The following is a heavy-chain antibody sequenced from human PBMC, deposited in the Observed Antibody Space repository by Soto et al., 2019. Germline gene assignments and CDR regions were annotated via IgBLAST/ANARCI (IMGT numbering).Heavy chain of an antibody. V-gene: IGHV3-30*18. CDR3: AKPLGLLRRAMAQGSDY. CDR1: GFTFSSYS. D-gene: IGHD5-18*01. J-gene: IGHJ4*02. CDR2: VSYDEITK. Sequence: GGSLRLSCAASGFTFSSYSMNWVRQAPGKGLEWVAVVSYDEITKYYADSVKGRFTISRDNSKNTVYLQMNSLRPEDTAVYYCAKPLGLLRRAMAQGSDYWGQGTLVTVSS.